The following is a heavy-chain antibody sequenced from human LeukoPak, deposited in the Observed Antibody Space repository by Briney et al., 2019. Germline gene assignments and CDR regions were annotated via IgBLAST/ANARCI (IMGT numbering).Heavy chain of an antibody. CDR3: ARRAGAYSHPYDY. D-gene: IGHD4/OR15-4a*01. CDR1: GFTVRCHP. V-gene: IGHV3-53*01. Sequence: GGSLRLLCTVSGFTVRCHPMSWVRQAPGKGLEWVSFIYSDNTHYSDSVKGRFTISRDNSKNTLYLQMNSLRAEDTAVYYCARRAGAYSHPYDYWGQGTLVTVSS. CDR2: IYSDNT. J-gene: IGHJ4*02.